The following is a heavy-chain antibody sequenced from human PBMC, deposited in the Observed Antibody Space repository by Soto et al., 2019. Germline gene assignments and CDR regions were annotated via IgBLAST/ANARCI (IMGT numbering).Heavy chain of an antibody. CDR3: EKRGRGAVAFEY. D-gene: IGHD6-19*01. Sequence: GASRRLSCAASGFSFSNDAMSWVRQAPGKGREWVSSISGSGVSTYYADSVKGRFTISRDNSKNTLYLQMNSLGAKDTAVYYCEKRGRGAVAFEYWGQGNLVTV. CDR2: ISGSGVST. V-gene: IGHV3-23*01. J-gene: IGHJ4*02. CDR1: GFSFSNDA.